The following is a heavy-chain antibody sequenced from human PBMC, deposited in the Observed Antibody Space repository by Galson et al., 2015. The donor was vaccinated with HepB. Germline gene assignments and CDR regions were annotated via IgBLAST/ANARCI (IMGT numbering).Heavy chain of an antibody. J-gene: IGHJ3*02. CDR3: AVTGGSGGAFDI. CDR2: IIPIFGTA. V-gene: IGHV1-69*13. D-gene: IGHD2-21*02. CDR1: GGTFSSYA. Sequence: SVKVSCKASGGTFSSYAISWVRQAPGQGLEWMGGIIPIFGTANYAQKFQGRVTITADESTSTAYMELSSLRSEDTAVYYCAVTGGSGGAFDIWGQGTMVTVSS.